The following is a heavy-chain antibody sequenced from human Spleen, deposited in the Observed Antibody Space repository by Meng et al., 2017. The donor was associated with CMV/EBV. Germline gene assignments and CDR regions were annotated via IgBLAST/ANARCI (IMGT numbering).Heavy chain of an antibody. Sequence: QPQEWGRGLVKPSGTLSLTCTVSGGSISSSSYYWGWIRQPPGKGLEWIGSIYYSGSTYYNPSLKSRVTISVDTSKNQFSLKLSSVTAADTAVYYCARGNYYDSSGYYYFDYWGQGTLVTVSS. D-gene: IGHD3-22*01. V-gene: IGHV4-39*07. J-gene: IGHJ4*02. CDR1: GGSISSSSYY. CDR2: IYYSGST. CDR3: ARGNYYDSSGYYYFDY.